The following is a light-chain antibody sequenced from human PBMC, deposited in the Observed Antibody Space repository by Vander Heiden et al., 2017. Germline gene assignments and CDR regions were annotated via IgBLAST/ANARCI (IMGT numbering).Light chain of an antibody. CDR1: QSVSSY. CDR2: EAS. CDR3: QHRSGWLPGT. J-gene: IGKJ1*01. V-gene: IGKV3-11*01. Sequence: EIVLTQSPATLSLSPGEGATLSCRASQSVSSYLAWYQHKPGQAPRLLIYEASNRATGIPSRFSGTGSGTHFTLTISSLEPEDSAVYYCQHRSGWLPGTFGPGTKVEIK.